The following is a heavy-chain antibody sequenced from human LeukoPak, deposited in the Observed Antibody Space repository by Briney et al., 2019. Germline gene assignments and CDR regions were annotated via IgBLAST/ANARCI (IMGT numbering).Heavy chain of an antibody. J-gene: IGHJ4*02. D-gene: IGHD6-19*01. V-gene: IGHV1-18*01. CDR1: GYTFTSYG. CDR2: ISAYNGNT. Sequence: ASVKVSCKASGYTFTSYGISWVRQAPGQGLEWMGWISAYNGNTNYAQKLQGRVTMTTDTSTSTAYMELRNLRSDDTAVYYCARDFLPTWYSSGWYFDYWGQGTLVTVSS. CDR3: ARDFLPTWYSSGWYFDY.